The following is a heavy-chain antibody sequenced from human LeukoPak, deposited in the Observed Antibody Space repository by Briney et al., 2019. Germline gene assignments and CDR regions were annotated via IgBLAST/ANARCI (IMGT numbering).Heavy chain of an antibody. D-gene: IGHD3-16*02. J-gene: IGHJ4*02. CDR1: GGSISSGSYY. Sequence: SETLSLTCTVSGGSISSGSYYGGGIRQPPGKALEGFGCIYYSGSPLHNLPLKTRVTISVDTSKGQCSLKLSSVTAADTAVYYCARHYYVWGSYRPIYFDYWGQGTLVTVSS. CDR2: IYYSGSP. V-gene: IGHV4-39*01. CDR3: ARHYYVWGSYRPIYFDY.